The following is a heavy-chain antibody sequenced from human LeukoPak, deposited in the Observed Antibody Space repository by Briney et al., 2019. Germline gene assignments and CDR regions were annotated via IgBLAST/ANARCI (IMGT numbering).Heavy chain of an antibody. CDR1: GYTFTSYD. CDR2: MNPNSGNT. CDR3: AQFGELLSVMATPPN. Sequence: ASVKVSCKASGYTFTSYDINWVRQATGQGLEWMGWMNPNSGNTGYAQKFQGRVTITRNTSISTAYMELSSLRSEDTAVYYCAQFGELLSVMATPPNWGQGTLVTVSS. V-gene: IGHV1-8*03. D-gene: IGHD3-10*01. J-gene: IGHJ4*02.